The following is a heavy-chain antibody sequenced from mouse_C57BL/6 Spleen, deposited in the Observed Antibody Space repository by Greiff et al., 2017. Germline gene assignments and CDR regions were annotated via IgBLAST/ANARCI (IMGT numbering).Heavy chain of an antibody. CDR2: INPGSGGT. CDR3: ARVDYFDY. CDR1: GYAFTNYL. J-gene: IGHJ2*01. V-gene: IGHV1-54*01. Sequence: VMLVESGAELVRPGTSVKVSCKASGYAFTNYLIEWVKQRPGQGLEWIGVINPGSGGTNYNEKFKGKATLTADKSSSTAYMQLSSLTSEDSAVYFCARVDYFDYWGQGTTLTVSS.